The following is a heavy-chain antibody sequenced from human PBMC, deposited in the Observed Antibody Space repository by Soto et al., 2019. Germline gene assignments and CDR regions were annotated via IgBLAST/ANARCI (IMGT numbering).Heavy chain of an antibody. Sequence: QVQLVESGGGVVQPGRSLRLSCAASGFTFSSDGMHWVRQAPGKGLEWVAVIWYDGSNKYYADSVKGRFTISRDNSKNTLYLQMNSLRAEDTAVYYCARELRGYSYFAYYGMDVWGQGTTVTVSS. CDR1: GFTFSSDG. V-gene: IGHV3-33*01. CDR3: ARELRGYSYFAYYGMDV. CDR2: IWYDGSNK. J-gene: IGHJ6*02. D-gene: IGHD5-18*01.